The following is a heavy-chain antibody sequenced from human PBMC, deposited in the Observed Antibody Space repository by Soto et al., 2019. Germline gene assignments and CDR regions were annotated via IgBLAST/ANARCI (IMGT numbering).Heavy chain of an antibody. CDR2: ISYDGSNK. CDR3: AKEVWRGPMDV. J-gene: IGHJ6*02. D-gene: IGHD3-3*01. CDR1: GFTFSSYG. V-gene: IGHV3-30*18. Sequence: PGGSLRLSCAASGFTFSSYGMHWVRQAPGKGLEWVAVISYDGSNKFYADSVKGRFTISRDNSKNTLYLQMNSLRAEDTAVDYYAKEVWRGPMDVWGQGITVTVSS.